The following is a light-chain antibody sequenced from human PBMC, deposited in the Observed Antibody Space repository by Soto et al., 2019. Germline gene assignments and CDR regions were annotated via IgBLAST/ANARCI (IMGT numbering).Light chain of an antibody. J-gene: IGKJ4*01. Sequence: EIVLTQSPATLSLSPGERATLSCRASQSVGGYLDWYQQKPGQAPRLLIYDASNRASGIPARFSGSGSGTDFTLTISSLEPEDLAVYYCHQSSNWPHLTFGGVTKVEIK. CDR2: DAS. CDR3: HQSSNWPHLT. CDR1: QSVGGY. V-gene: IGKV3-11*01.